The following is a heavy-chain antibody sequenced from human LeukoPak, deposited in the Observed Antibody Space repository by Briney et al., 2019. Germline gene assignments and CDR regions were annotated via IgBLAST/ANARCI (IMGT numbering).Heavy chain of an antibody. V-gene: IGHV3-7*01. D-gene: IGHD4-23*01. CDR1: GFTFSTYW. CDR2: IKQDGSEK. Sequence: GGSLRLSCAASGFTFSTYWMSWVRQAPGKGLEWVASIKQDGSEKYYVDSVKGRFTISRDNAKNSLYLQVNSLRAEDTAVYYCARATVVTPPGFDYWGQGTLVTVSS. CDR3: ARATVVTPPGFDY. J-gene: IGHJ4*02.